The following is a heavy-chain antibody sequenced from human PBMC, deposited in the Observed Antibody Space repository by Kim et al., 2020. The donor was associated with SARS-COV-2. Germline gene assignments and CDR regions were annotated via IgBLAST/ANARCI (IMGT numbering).Heavy chain of an antibody. V-gene: IGHV4-34*01. J-gene: IGHJ5*02. Sequence: SETLSLTCAVYGGSFSGYYWSWIRQPPGKGLEWIGEINHSGSTNYNPSLKSRVTISVDTSKNQFSLKLSSVTAADTAVYYCARGGGRTGYVRLSKILDPWGQGTLVTVSS. CDR2: INHSGST. D-gene: IGHD3-9*01. CDR3: ARGGGRTGYVRLSKILDP. CDR1: GGSFSGYY.